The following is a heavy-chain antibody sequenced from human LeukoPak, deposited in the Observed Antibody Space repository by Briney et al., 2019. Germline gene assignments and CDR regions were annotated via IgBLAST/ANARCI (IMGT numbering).Heavy chain of an antibody. CDR1: GGSFSGYY. CDR3: AGGPGIPYCFVC. CDR2: INHSGST. J-gene: IGHJ4*02. D-gene: IGHD3-10*01. Sequence: PSETLSLTCAVYGGSFSGYYWSWIRQPPGKGLEWIGEINHSGSTNYNPSLKSRVTISVDTSKNQFPLKLSPITAADTAVSYCAGGPGIPYCFVCWGRGGIVTVSS. V-gene: IGHV4-34*01.